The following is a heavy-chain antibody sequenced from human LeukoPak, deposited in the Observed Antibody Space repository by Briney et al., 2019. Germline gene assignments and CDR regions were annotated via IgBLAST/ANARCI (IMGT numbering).Heavy chain of an antibody. J-gene: IGHJ3*01. D-gene: IGHD1-20*01. Sequence: GGSPRLSCAASGFTFSGYIINWVRQAPGKGLEWVSSITSSSSYISYAESVKGRFTISRDNAKNSLYLQMNSLRAEDTAVYYCARRGNNWDDAFDVWGQGTMVTVSS. CDR1: GFTFSGYI. CDR3: ARRGNNWDDAFDV. CDR2: ITSSSSYI. V-gene: IGHV3-21*01.